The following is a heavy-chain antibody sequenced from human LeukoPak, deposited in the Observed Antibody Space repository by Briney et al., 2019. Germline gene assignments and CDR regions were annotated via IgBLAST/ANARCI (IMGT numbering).Heavy chain of an antibody. CDR3: ARGRGTYYYDSSGYYRLDY. CDR1: GYTFTSYD. V-gene: IGHV1-8*01. CDR2: MNPNSGNT. J-gene: IGHJ4*02. D-gene: IGHD3-22*01. Sequence: ASVKVSCKASGYTFTSYDINWVRQATGQGLEWMGWMNPNSGNTGYAQKFQGRVTMTRNTSISTAYMELSSLRSEDTAVYYCARGRGTYYYDSSGYYRLDYWGQGTLVTVSS.